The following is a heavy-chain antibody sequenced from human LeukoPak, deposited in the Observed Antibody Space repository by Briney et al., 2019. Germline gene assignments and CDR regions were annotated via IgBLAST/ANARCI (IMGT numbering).Heavy chain of an antibody. J-gene: IGHJ3*02. D-gene: IGHD3-3*01. V-gene: IGHV1-18*01. CDR2: ISAYNGNT. Sequence: ASVEVSCKASGYTFTSYGISWVRQAPGQGLEWMGWISAYNGNTNYAQKLQGRVTMTTDTSTSTAYMELRSLRSDDTAVYYCARVEGTIATIFGVVPSAFDIWGQGTMVTVSS. CDR3: ARVEGTIATIFGVVPSAFDI. CDR1: GYTFTSYG.